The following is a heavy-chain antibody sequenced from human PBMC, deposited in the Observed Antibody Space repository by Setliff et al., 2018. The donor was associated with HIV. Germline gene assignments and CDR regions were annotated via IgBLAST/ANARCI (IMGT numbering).Heavy chain of an antibody. CDR3: AKRLTGPFDN. J-gene: IGHJ4*02. V-gene: IGHV4-38-2*01. CDR2: IYHSGST. D-gene: IGHD1-1*01. Sequence: SETLSLTCAVSSYSISSGYYWGWIRQPPGKGLEWIGSIYHSGSTNYNPSLKNRVTISIDNFKNQFSLNLSSVTAADTAVYYCAKRLTGPFDNWGQGTLVTVSS. CDR1: SYSISSGYY.